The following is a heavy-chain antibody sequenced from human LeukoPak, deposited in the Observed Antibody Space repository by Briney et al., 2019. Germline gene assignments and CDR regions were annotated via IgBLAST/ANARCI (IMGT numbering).Heavy chain of an antibody. CDR2: ISSSGSTI. V-gene: IGHV3-48*03. CDR1: GFTFSSYE. CDR3: PSLGDSSGYYSHSGGAFDI. J-gene: IGHJ3*02. D-gene: IGHD3-22*01. Sequence: GGSLRLSCAASGFTFSSYEMNWVRQAPGKGLDWVSYISSSGSTIYYADSVKGRFTISRDNAKNSLYLQMNSLRAEDTAVYYCPSLGDSSGYYSHSGGAFDIWGQGTMVTVSS.